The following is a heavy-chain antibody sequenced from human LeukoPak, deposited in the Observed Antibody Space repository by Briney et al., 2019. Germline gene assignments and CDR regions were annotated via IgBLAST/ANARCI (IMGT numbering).Heavy chain of an antibody. CDR1: GFTFSSYA. V-gene: IGHV3-23*01. CDR3: AKRQCNGGSCFYIDY. D-gene: IGHD2-15*01. Sequence: GGSLRLSCAASGFTFSSYAMSWVRQAPGRGLEWVSVISGSGGSTYYADSVKGRFTISRDNSKNTLYLQMNSLRAEDSAVYYCAKRQCNGGSCFYIDYWGQGTLVTVSS. CDR2: ISGSGGST. J-gene: IGHJ4*02.